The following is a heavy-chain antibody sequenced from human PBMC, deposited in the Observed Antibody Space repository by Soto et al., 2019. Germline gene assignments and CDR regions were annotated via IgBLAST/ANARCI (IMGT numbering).Heavy chain of an antibody. D-gene: IGHD3-22*01. CDR2: IWNYGSNK. J-gene: IGHJ6*02. Sequence: SISTYYWAWVRQTPGKGLEWVAVIWNYGSNKYYADSVKGRFTISRDNSRNTLYLQMSSLRAEDTAVYYCARVYHYESSGYYYYYGMDVWGQGTTVTVSS. V-gene: IGHV3-33*01. CDR1: SISTYY. CDR3: ARVYHYESSGYYYYYGMDV.